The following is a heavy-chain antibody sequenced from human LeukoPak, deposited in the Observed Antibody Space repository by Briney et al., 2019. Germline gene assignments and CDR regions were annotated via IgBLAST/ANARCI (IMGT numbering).Heavy chain of an antibody. V-gene: IGHV3-30*18. Sequence: GRSLRLSCAASGFTFSSYGMHWVRQAPGKGLEWVAVISYDGSNKYYADSVKGRFTISRDNSKNTLYLQMNSLRAEDTAVHYCAKDFGRYCSGGSCYPDYWGQGTLVTVSS. CDR1: GFTFSSYG. D-gene: IGHD2-15*01. CDR2: ISYDGSNK. J-gene: IGHJ4*02. CDR3: AKDFGRYCSGGSCYPDY.